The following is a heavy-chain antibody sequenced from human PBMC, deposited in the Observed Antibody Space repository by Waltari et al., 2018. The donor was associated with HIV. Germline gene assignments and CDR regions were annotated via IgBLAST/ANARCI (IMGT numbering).Heavy chain of an antibody. CDR2: IRNKANSYAT. J-gene: IGHJ6*02. CDR3: TGQGGIATFGVVVDV. CDR1: GFPFSCSA. V-gene: IGHV3-73*01. Sequence: EVQLVESGGGSVQRGGSLKLSCAAPGFPFSCSAFPWCRQASGKGLEWIGRIRNKANSYATAYAASVKGRFTVSRDDSKNTAFLQMSSLKIEDTAVYYCTGQGGIATFGVVVDVWGQGTTVIV. D-gene: IGHD3-3*01.